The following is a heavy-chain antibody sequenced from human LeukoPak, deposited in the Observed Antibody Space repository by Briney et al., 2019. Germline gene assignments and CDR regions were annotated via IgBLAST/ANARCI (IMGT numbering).Heavy chain of an antibody. D-gene: IGHD3-22*01. J-gene: IGHJ4*02. V-gene: IGHV1-24*01. CDR1: GYTLTELS. Sequence: ASVKVSCKVSGYTLTELSMHWVRQAPGKGLEWMGGFDPEDGETIYAQKFQGRVTITRDTSASTAYMELSSLRSEDTAVYYCATGRVYYYDSSGYLLYWGQGTLVTVSS. CDR3: ATGRVYYYDSSGYLLY. CDR2: FDPEDGET.